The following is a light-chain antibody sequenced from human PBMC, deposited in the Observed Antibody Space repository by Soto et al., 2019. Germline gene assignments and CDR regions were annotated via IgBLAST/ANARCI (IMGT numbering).Light chain of an antibody. CDR2: DAS. CDR3: QQYNQWPPLT. Sequence: EIVLTQSPTTLSVSPGERATLSCRASQTISSNLAWYQQKPGQPLSLLIYDASTRATGVSGRFSGSGSGTELTLTISSLQSEDFVIDYCQQYNQWPPLTFGCGTKVEI. CDR1: QTISSN. J-gene: IGKJ4*01. V-gene: IGKV3-15*01.